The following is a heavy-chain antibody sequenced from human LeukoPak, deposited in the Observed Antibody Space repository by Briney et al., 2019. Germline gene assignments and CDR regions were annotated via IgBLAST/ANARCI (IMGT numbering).Heavy chain of an antibody. CDR1: GFTFSSYA. CDR2: IGPSGTAI. CDR3: TRRYNYDSSGYYYVRDAFDI. V-gene: IGHV3-48*01. D-gene: IGHD3-22*01. Sequence: GGSLRLSCAASGFTFSSYAMNWVRQAPGRGLEWVSYIGPSGTAIYYADSVMGRFTISRDNARNSLYLQMNSLKTEDTAVYYCTRRYNYDSSGYYYVRDAFDIWGQGTMVTVSS. J-gene: IGHJ3*02.